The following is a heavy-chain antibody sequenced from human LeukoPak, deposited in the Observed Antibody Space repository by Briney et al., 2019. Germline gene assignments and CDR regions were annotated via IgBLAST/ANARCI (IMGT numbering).Heavy chain of an antibody. D-gene: IGHD2-8*01. CDR3: ALAPNSNWFDF. Sequence: TASETQSLTCTVSGDSTSNFYWNWIRQSPGKGLEWIGNIHYSGSSVYNPSLKSRGTISIDTSRRQFFLKLNSVTAADTAVYFCALAPNSNWFDFWGPGTLVTVSS. V-gene: IGHV4-59*03. CDR2: IHYSGSS. CDR1: GDSTSNFY. J-gene: IGHJ5*01.